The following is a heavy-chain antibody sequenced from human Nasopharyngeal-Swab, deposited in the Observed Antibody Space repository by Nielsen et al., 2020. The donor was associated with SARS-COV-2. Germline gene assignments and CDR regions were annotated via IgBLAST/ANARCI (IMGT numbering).Heavy chain of an antibody. CDR2: ISAYNGNT. V-gene: IGHV1-18*01. D-gene: IGHD3/OR15-3a*01. J-gene: IGHJ3*02. Sequence: ASVKVSCKASGYTFSSYGISWVRQAPGQGLEWMGWISAYNGNTNYAQNLQGRVTITTDTSTSTAYMELRSLRSDDTAVYYCARDGTGKARDAFDIWGQGTMVTVSS. CDR1: GYTFSSYG. CDR3: ARDGTGKARDAFDI.